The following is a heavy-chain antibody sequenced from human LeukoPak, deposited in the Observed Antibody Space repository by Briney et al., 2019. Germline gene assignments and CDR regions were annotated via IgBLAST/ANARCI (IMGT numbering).Heavy chain of an antibody. Sequence: GRSLRLSCAASGFTFDDYAMHWVRQAPGKGLEWVSGISWNSGSIGYADSVKGRFTTSRDNAKNSLYLQMNSLRAEDTALYYCAKDALFHAGANPNWFDPWGQGTLVTVSS. V-gene: IGHV3-9*01. CDR3: AKDALFHAGANPNWFDP. CDR1: GFTFDDYA. D-gene: IGHD1-26*01. CDR2: ISWNSGSI. J-gene: IGHJ5*02.